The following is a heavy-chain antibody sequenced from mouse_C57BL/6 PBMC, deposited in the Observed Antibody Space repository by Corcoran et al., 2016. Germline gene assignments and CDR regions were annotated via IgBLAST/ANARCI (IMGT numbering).Heavy chain of an antibody. D-gene: IGHD2-14*01. CDR1: GYPFTTYG. V-gene: IGHV9-3*01. CDR2: INTYSGVP. Sequence: QIQLEQSGPELKKPGETVKIYCKASGYPFTTYGMSWVKQAPGKGLKWMGWINTYSGVPTYADDFKGRFAFSLETSVSTDYLQINNLKNEDTATYFCARGYSDAMDYWGQGTSVTVSS. J-gene: IGHJ4*01. CDR3: ARGYSDAMDY.